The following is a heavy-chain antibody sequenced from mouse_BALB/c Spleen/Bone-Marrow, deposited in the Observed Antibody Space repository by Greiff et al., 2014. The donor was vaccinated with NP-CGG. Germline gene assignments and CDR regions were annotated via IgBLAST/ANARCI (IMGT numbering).Heavy chain of an antibody. CDR3: TRWVYYGSSYFDY. J-gene: IGHJ2*01. V-gene: IGHV14-1*02. Sequence: VQLQQSGAEFVRPGALVKLSCNASGFNIKDYYMHWVKQRPEQGLEWIGWIDPENGNTIYDPKFPGKASITADTSSNTAYLQLSSLKSEDTAVYYCTRWVYYGSSYFDYWGQGTTLTVSS. CDR1: GFNIKDYY. D-gene: IGHD1-1*01. CDR2: IDPENGNT.